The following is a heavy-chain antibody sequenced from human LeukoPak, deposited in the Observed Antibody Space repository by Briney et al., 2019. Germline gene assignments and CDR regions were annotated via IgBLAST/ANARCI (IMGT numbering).Heavy chain of an antibody. D-gene: IGHD3-10*01. V-gene: IGHV3-23*01. CDR1: GFTFSNYA. Sequence: GGSLRLSCAASGFTFSNYAMNRVRQAPGKGLDWVSAISSSGFSTYYADSVKGRFTISRDNSKNTLYLQMNSLRAEDTAVYYCAKGVPDYIHYFDHWGQGTLVTVSS. J-gene: IGHJ4*02. CDR2: ISSSGFST. CDR3: AKGVPDYIHYFDH.